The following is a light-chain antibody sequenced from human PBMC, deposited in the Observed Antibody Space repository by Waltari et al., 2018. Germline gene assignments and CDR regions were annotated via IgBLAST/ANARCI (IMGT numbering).Light chain of an antibody. J-gene: IGLJ3*02. V-gene: IGLV1-47*01. CDR2: KNN. CDR1: SSNNGSNS. Sequence: QSVLTQPPSASGTPGQKVTISCNGSSSNNGSNSVYWYQQLPGTAPKLLIFKNNQRPSGVPDRFSDSKSGTSASLAINGLRSEDEADYYCAAWDDSLSGLVLGGGTKVTVL. CDR3: AAWDDSLSGLV.